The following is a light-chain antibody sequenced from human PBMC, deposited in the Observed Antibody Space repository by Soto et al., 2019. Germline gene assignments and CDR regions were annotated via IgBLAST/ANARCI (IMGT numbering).Light chain of an antibody. Sequence: DIQLTQSPSFLSASVGDRVTITCRASQSINNWLAWYQQKPGKAPKLLIFDAFSLESGVPFRFSGSGFGTEFTLTISSLQPDDFATYYCQQYGSFSPITFGGGTKVDIK. J-gene: IGKJ4*01. CDR3: QQYGSFSPIT. CDR1: QSINNW. CDR2: DAF. V-gene: IGKV1-5*01.